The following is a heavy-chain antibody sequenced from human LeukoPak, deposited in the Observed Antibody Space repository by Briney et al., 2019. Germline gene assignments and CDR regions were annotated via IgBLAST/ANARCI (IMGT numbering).Heavy chain of an antibody. Sequence: SETLSLTCDVSGYSIRSGYYWAWIRQPPGKGLEWIGSLHHTRSTYCNPSLKSRVTMSVDRSNNKFSLQLSSATAADTALYYCARDRESSPWELLLDYWGQGILVTVSS. V-gene: IGHV4-38-2*02. CDR2: LHHTRST. J-gene: IGHJ4*02. CDR3: ARDRESSPWELLLDY. D-gene: IGHD3-10*01. CDR1: GYSIRSGYY.